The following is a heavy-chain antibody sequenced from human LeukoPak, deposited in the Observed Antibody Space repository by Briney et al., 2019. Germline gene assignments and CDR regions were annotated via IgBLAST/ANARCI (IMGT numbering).Heavy chain of an antibody. V-gene: IGHV3-23*01. CDR1: GFTFSSYA. CDR2: ISGSGDST. D-gene: IGHD6-13*01. J-gene: IGHJ4*02. CDR3: AKTRPLDSSSWSHGDY. Sequence: GGSLRLSCAASGFTFSSYATSWVRQAPGKGLEWVSAISGSGDSTYYGDSVKGRFTISRDNSKNTLYLQMNSLRAEDTAVYYCAKTRPLDSSSWSHGDYWGQGALVTVSS.